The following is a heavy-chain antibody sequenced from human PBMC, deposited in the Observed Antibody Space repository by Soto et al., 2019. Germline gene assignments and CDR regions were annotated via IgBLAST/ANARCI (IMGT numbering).Heavy chain of an antibody. V-gene: IGHV1-69*13. D-gene: IGHD3-10*01. CDR1: GGTFSSYA. CDR3: ARGYYYGSGGPLDY. Sequence: SVKVSCKASGGTFSSYAISWVRQAPGQGLEWMGGIIPIFGTANYAQKFQGRVTITADESTSTAYMELSSLRSEDTAVYYCARGYYYGSGGPLDYWGQGTLVTVSS. J-gene: IGHJ4*02. CDR2: IIPIFGTA.